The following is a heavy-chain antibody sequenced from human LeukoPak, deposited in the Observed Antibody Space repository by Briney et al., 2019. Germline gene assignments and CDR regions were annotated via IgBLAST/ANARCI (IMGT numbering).Heavy chain of an antibody. CDR2: ISGSGGST. CDR1: GFTFSSYA. J-gene: IGHJ4*02. Sequence: GGSLRLSRAASGFTFSSYAMSWVRQAPGKGLEWVSAISGSGGSTYYADSVKGRFTISRDNSKNTLYLQMNSLRAEDTAVYYCAKGYTYYDILTGYDGWGQGTLVTVSS. D-gene: IGHD3-9*01. V-gene: IGHV3-23*01. CDR3: AKGYTYYDILTGYDG.